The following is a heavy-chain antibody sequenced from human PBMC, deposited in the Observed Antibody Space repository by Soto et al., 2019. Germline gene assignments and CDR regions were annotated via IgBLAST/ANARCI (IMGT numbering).Heavy chain of an antibody. CDR3: AKDPEGWYSSSWYFDY. J-gene: IGHJ4*02. V-gene: IGHV3-48*02. CDR2: ISSSSSTI. CDR1: GFTFSSYS. D-gene: IGHD6-13*01. Sequence: EVQLVESGGGLVQPGGSLRLSCAASGFTFSSYSMNWVRQAPGKGLEWVSYISSSSSTIYYADSVKGRFTISRDNAKNSLYMQMNSLRDEDTAVYYGAKDPEGWYSSSWYFDYWGQGTLVTVSS.